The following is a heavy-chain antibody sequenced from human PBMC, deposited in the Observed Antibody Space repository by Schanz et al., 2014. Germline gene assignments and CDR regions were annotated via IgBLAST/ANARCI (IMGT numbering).Heavy chain of an antibody. J-gene: IGHJ4*02. Sequence: EVQLLESGGGLVQPWGSLRLSCAASGFTFTTYWMSWVRQAPGKGLEWVANIKQDGSEKHYVDSVKGRFTISRDNAKNALYLQMNSLRAEDTAVYYCVRDTDYHFDYWGQGTLVTVSS. V-gene: IGHV3-7*01. D-gene: IGHD4-17*01. CDR1: GFTFTTYW. CDR2: IKQDGSEK. CDR3: VRDTDYHFDY.